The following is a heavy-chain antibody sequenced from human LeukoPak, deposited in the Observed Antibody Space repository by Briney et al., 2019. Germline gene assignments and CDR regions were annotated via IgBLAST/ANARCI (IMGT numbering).Heavy chain of an antibody. J-gene: IGHJ4*02. CDR3: AKHYDSSGYYFDY. D-gene: IGHD3-22*01. CDR2: ISYDGSNK. V-gene: IGHV3-30*18. Sequence: PGGSLRLSCVASGFTFSTYAMHWVRQAPGKGPEWVAIISYDGSNKYYADSVKGRFTISRDNSKNTLYLQMNSLRAEDTAVYYCAKHYDSSGYYFDYWGRGTLVTVSS. CDR1: GFTFSTYA.